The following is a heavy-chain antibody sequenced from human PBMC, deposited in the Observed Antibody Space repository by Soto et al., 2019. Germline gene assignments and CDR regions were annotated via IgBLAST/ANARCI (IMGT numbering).Heavy chain of an antibody. CDR1: GDSISSGGSY. CDR3: TRTRGGNSGYDS. CDR2: IYYTGTT. J-gene: IGHJ4*02. Sequence: SETLSLTCNVSGDSISSGGSYWTWIRQHPGKGLEWIGYIYYTGTTFYHPSLQSRLTISVDTSKNQFSLSLSSVTAADTAVYYCTRTRGGNSGYDSWGQGTLVTVSS. D-gene: IGHD4-4*01. V-gene: IGHV4-31*03.